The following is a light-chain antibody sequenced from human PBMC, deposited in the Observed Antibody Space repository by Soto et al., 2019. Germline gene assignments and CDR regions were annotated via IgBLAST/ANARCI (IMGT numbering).Light chain of an antibody. Sequence: QAVVAQPPSASGTPGQRVTISCSGSISNIGRNSVFWYQQLPGTAPRLLIIRSDQRPSGVPDRFSGSKSGTSASLAISGLRSEDETDYYCASWDDSLSAVVFGGGTKVTVL. CDR2: RSD. V-gene: IGLV1-47*01. J-gene: IGLJ3*02. CDR3: ASWDDSLSAVV. CDR1: ISNIGRNS.